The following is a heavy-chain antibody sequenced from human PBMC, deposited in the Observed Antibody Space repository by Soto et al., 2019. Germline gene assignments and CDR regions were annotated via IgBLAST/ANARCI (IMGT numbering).Heavy chain of an antibody. CDR2: INASNNNT. Sequence: ASVKVSCKASGYTFTSYAMHWVRQAPGQRLEWMGWINASNNNTKYSQKFQGRVTITSDTTASTAYIELSSLRSEDTTVEYCSRSEGSSWYSVYYYYGMDVWGQGTTVTVSS. CDR3: SRSEGSSWYSVYYYYGMDV. V-gene: IGHV1-3*01. CDR1: GYTFTSYA. D-gene: IGHD6-13*01. J-gene: IGHJ6*02.